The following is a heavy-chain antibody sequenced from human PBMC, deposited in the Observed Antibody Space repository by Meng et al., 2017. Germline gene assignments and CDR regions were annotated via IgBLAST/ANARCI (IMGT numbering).Heavy chain of an antibody. J-gene: IGHJ6*02. CDR3: ARGGVSVVVPAAMSGYYYYGMDV. CDR1: GGSISSGVYY. V-gene: IGHV4-31*03. CDR2: IYYSGST. D-gene: IGHD2-2*01. Sequence: LRLSCTVSGGSISSGVYYWSWIRQHPGKGLEWIGYIYYSGSTYYNPSLKSRVTISVDTSKNQFSLKLSSVTAADTAVYYCARGGVSVVVPAAMSGYYYYGMDVWGQGTTVTVSS.